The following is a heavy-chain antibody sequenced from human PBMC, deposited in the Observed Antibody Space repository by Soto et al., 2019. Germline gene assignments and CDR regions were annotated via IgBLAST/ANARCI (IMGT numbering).Heavy chain of an antibody. Sequence: SETLSLTCTVSGGSISSGGYYWSWIRQHPGKGLEWIGYIYYSGSTYYNPSLKSRVTISVDTSKNQFSLKLSSVTAADTAVYYCGEEGGGITGTTGLDYWGQGTLVTVSS. D-gene: IGHD1-7*01. J-gene: IGHJ4*02. CDR3: GEEGGGITGTTGLDY. CDR2: IYYSGST. CDR1: GGSISSGGYY. V-gene: IGHV4-31*03.